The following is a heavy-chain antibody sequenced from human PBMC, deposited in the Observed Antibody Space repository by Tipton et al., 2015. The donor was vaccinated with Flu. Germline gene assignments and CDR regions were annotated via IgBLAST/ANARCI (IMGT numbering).Heavy chain of an antibody. V-gene: IGHV4-59*08. Sequence: TLSLTCTVSGGSISSYYWSWIRQPPGKGLEWIGYNYYSGSTNYNPSLKSRVTISVDTSKNQFSLNLTAVTAADTAGFYCARHMSGGTRRAYDFWGQGTLVAVAS. CDR3: ARHMSGGTRRAYDF. D-gene: IGHD2-15*01. CDR2: NYYSGST. J-gene: IGHJ4*02. CDR1: GGSISSYY.